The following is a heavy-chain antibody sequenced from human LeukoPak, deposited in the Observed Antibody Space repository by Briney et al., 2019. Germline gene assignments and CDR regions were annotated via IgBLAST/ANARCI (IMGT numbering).Heavy chain of an antibody. CDR1: GLTFSRYS. V-gene: IGHV3-21*01. CDR3: ARGSSLDDAFDI. CDR2: ISSSSSYI. J-gene: IGHJ3*02. Sequence: GGSLRLSCAPSGLTFSRYSMNWVRQARGEGREWVSSISSSSSYIYYADSVKGRFTISRDNAKNSLYLQMNSLRAEDTAVYYCARGSSLDDAFDIWGQGTMVTVSS. D-gene: IGHD1-1*01.